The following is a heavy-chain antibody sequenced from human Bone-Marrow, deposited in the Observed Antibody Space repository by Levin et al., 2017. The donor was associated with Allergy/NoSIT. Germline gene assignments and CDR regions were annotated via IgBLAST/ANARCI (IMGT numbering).Heavy chain of an antibody. V-gene: IGHV3-30-3*01. J-gene: IGHJ4*02. CDR3: ARERSGLWFGQLSGYYFDY. CDR2: ISYDGTNK. D-gene: IGHD3-10*01. Sequence: PGESLKISCDASGFTFISYAMHWVRQAPGKGLEWVAVISYDGTNKYYADSVKGRFTISRDNSKNALYLQMNSLRADDTAVYYCARERSGLWFGQLSGYYFDYWGQGTLVTVSS. CDR1: GFTFISYA.